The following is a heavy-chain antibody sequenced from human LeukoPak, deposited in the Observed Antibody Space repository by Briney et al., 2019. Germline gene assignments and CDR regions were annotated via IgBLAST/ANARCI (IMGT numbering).Heavy chain of an antibody. J-gene: IGHJ4*02. D-gene: IGHD4-17*01. Sequence: PGGSLRLPCAASGFTVSSNYMSWVRQAPGKGLEWVSVIYSGGSTYYADSVKGRFTISRDNSKNTLYLQMNSLRAEDTAVYYCARAQYGDYALFDYWGQGTLVTVSS. CDR3: ARAQYGDYALFDY. V-gene: IGHV3-66*01. CDR2: IYSGGST. CDR1: GFTVSSNY.